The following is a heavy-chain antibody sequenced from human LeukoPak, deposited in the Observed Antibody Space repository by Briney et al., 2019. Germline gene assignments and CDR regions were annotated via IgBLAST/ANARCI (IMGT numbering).Heavy chain of an antibody. J-gene: IGHJ4*02. D-gene: IGHD2-2*01. CDR2: ISSSGSTI. Sequence: GGSLRLSCAASGFTFSDYYMSWIRQAPGKGLEWVSYISSSGSTIYYADSVKGRFTISRDNAKNSLYLQMNSLRAEDTAVYYCARGNIGYCSSTSCYEGDYWGQGTLVTVSS. CDR1: GFTFSDYY. V-gene: IGHV3-11*01. CDR3: ARGNIGYCSSTSCYEGDY.